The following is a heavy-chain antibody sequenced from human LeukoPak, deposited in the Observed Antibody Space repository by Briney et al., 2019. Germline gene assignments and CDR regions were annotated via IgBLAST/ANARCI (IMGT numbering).Heavy chain of an antibody. CDR3: ARGASVVAGSDNALDI. J-gene: IGHJ3*02. Sequence: GGSLRLSCAASGFTVSSNYMSWVRQAPGKGLEWVSSISTSSSYIYYADSVKGRFTISRDNARKSLYLQMNSLRAEDTAVYYCARGASVVAGSDNALDIWGQGTMVTVSS. V-gene: IGHV3-21*01. D-gene: IGHD6-19*01. CDR2: ISTSSSYI. CDR1: GFTVSSNY.